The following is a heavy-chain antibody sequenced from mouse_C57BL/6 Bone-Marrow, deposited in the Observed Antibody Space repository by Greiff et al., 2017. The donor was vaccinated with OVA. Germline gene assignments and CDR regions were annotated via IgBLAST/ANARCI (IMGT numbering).Heavy chain of an antibody. J-gene: IGHJ3*01. Sequence: EVQGVESGAGLVKPGGSLKLSCAASGFTFSSYAMSWVRQTPEKRLEWVATISDGGSYTYYPDNVKGRFTISRDNAKNNLYLQMSHLKSEDTAMYYCAGFAYWGQGTLVTVSA. CDR3: AGFAY. CDR1: GFTFSSYA. V-gene: IGHV5-4*01. CDR2: ISDGGSYT.